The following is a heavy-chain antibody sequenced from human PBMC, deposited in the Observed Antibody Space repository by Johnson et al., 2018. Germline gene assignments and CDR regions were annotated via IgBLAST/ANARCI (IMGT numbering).Heavy chain of an antibody. CDR2: IKSKTDGGTT. D-gene: IGHD6-6*01. CDR3: TNEYPNYYGMDV. J-gene: IGHJ6*02. V-gene: IGHV3-15*07. CDR1: GFTFSNAW. Sequence: VQLVESGGGLVKPGGSLRLSCAASGFTFSNAWMNWVRQAPGKGLEWVGRIKSKTDGGTTDYAAPVKGRFTISRDDSKNTLYLQMNSLKTEDTAVYYCTNEYPNYYGMDVGGQGTTVTVSS.